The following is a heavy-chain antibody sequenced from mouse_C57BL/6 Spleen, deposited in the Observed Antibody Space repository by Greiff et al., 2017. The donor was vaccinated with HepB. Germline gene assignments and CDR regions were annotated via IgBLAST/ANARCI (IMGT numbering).Heavy chain of an antibody. J-gene: IGHJ2*01. Sequence: QVQLQQSGAELARPGASVKLSCKASGYTFTSYGISWVRQRTGQGLEWIGEIYPRSGNTYYNEKFKGKATLTADKSSSTVYMELLSLTSEDSAVYFCARNYDPYFDYWGQGTTLTVSS. D-gene: IGHD2-4*01. CDR3: ARNYDPYFDY. CDR2: IYPRSGNT. CDR1: GYTFTSYG. V-gene: IGHV1-81*01.